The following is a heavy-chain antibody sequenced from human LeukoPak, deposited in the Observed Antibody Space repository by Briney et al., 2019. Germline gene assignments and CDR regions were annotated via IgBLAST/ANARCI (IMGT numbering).Heavy chain of an antibody. D-gene: IGHD2-2*01. CDR2: ISSSSSYI. Sequence: GGYLRLSCAASGFTFSSYSMNWVRQAPGKGLEWVSSISSSSSYIYYADSVKGRFTISRDNSKNTLYLQMNSLRAEDTAVYYCTKRNRQVVPAAIFPMDVWGKGTTVTVSS. CDR3: TKRNRQVVPAAIFPMDV. V-gene: IGHV3-21*01. J-gene: IGHJ6*03. CDR1: GFTFSSYS.